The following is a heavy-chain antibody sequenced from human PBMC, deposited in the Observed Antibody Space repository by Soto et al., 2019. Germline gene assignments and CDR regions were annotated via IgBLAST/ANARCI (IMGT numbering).Heavy chain of an antibody. CDR1: GYTFTSYG. V-gene: IGHV1-18*01. D-gene: IGHD6-6*01. CDR3: AREAPIAARMYGMDV. J-gene: IGHJ6*02. Sequence: GASVKVSCKASGYTFTSYGISCVRQAPGQGLEWMGWISAYNGNTNYAQKLQGRVTMTTDTSTSTAYMELRSLRSDDTAVYYCAREAPIAARMYGMDVWGQGTTVTVSS. CDR2: ISAYNGNT.